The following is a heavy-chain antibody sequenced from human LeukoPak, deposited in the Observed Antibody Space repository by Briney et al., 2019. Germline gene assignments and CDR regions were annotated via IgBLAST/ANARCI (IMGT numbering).Heavy chain of an antibody. CDR3: HVRLGSAFDI. J-gene: IGHJ3*02. D-gene: IGHD1-26*01. CDR1: GFTFSSYE. CDR2: ISSSGSTI. V-gene: IGHV3-48*03. Sequence: GGSLRLSCAASGFTFSSYEMNWVRQAPGKGLEWVSYISSSGSTIYYADSVKGRFTISRDNAKNSLYLQMNSLRAEDTAAYYCHVRLGSAFDIWGQGTMVTVSS.